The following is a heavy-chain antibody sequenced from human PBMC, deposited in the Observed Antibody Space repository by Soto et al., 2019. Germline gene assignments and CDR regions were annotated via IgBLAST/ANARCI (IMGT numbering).Heavy chain of an antibody. CDR3: ARDKGGYDEIDY. J-gene: IGHJ4*02. Sequence: QVQLVQSGAEVKKPGASVKVSCKASGYTFTSYGISWVRQAPGQGLEWMGWNSAYNGNTNYAQKLQGRVTMTTDTSTSTADMELRSLRSDDTAVDYGARDKGGYDEIDYWVQGTLVTVSS. D-gene: IGHD5-12*01. CDR1: GYTFTSYG. V-gene: IGHV1-18*01. CDR2: NSAYNGNT.